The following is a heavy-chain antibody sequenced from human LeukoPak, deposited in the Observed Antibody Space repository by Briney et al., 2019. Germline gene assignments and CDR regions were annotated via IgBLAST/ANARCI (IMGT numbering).Heavy chain of an antibody. Sequence: GASVKVSCKASGYTFTSYGISWVRQAPGQGLEWMGWISAYNGNTNYAQKLQGRVTMTTDTSTSTAYMELRSLRSDDTAVYYCAREGGWIAVAGTGRFYYYMDVWGEGTTVTVSS. J-gene: IGHJ6*03. CDR1: GYTFTSYG. D-gene: IGHD6-19*01. CDR3: AREGGWIAVAGTGRFYYYMDV. CDR2: ISAYNGNT. V-gene: IGHV1-18*01.